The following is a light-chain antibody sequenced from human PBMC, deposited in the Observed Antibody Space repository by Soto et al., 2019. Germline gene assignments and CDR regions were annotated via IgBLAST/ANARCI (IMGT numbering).Light chain of an antibody. J-gene: IGKJ5*01. CDR1: QILSSNY. CDR3: QQYGGSPSIT. CDR2: GES. V-gene: IGKV3-20*01. Sequence: EIVLTQSPGTLSLSPGEGATLSSRAIQILSSNYLAWYQQKPGQAPRLLIYGESRRATGIPDRFSGSGSGTDFTLAIRRLEPEDSAVYYCQQYGGSPSITFGQGTRLEI.